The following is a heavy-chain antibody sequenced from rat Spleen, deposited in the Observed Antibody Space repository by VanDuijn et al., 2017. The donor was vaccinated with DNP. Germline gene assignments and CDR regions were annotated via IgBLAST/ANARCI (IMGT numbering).Heavy chain of an antibody. Sequence: EVQLQESGPGLVKPSQSLSLTCSVTGFSITSNYWAWIRKLPGNKMVWIGYINYSGTTGYNPSLKSRISITRDTSKNQFFLQLNSVTTEDTATYYCATDQGTITAPFDSWGQGVMVTVSS. D-gene: IGHD1-2*01. CDR2: INYSGTT. V-gene: IGHV3-1*01. CDR3: ATDQGTITAPFDS. CDR1: GFSITSNY. J-gene: IGHJ2*01.